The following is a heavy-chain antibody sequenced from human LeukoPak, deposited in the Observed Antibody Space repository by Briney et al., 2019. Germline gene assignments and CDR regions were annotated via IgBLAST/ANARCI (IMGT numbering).Heavy chain of an antibody. D-gene: IGHD1-14*01. CDR2: IYYSGST. Sequence: SETLSLTCTVSGGSISSYYWSWIRQPPGKGLEWIGYIYYSGSTNYNPSLKSRVTISVDTSKNQFSLKLSSVTATDTAVYYCARHGTISSESYFDYWGQGALVTVSS. CDR1: GGSISSYY. J-gene: IGHJ4*02. V-gene: IGHV4-59*08. CDR3: ARHGTISSESYFDY.